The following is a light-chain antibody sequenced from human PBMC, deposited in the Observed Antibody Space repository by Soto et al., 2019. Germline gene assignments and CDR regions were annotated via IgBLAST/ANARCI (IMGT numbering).Light chain of an antibody. CDR1: QSVSSNY. CDR2: GAS. V-gene: IGKV3-20*01. Sequence: EIVMTQSPATLSVSPGERATLSCRASQSVSSNYLAWYQQKPGQPPRLLIYGASSRATGIPDRFSGSGSGTDFTLTISRLEPEDFAVYYCQQYGRSPPITFGQGTRLEIK. CDR3: QQYGRSPPIT. J-gene: IGKJ5*01.